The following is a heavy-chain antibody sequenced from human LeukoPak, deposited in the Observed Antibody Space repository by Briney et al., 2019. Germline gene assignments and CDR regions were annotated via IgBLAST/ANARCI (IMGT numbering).Heavy chain of an antibody. V-gene: IGHV4-39*01. D-gene: IGHD6-19*01. Sequence: SETLSLTCTLAVRSINGRTYYWGRLRQPPGKGLEWIGSIYSGGSAYYKPSPKSRVTISVDTSRNQFSLKLSSVSAADTAVYYCATPSSGWHSFDYWGQGALVTVSS. J-gene: IGHJ4*02. CDR1: VRSINGRTYY. CDR2: IYSGGSA. CDR3: ATPSSGWHSFDY.